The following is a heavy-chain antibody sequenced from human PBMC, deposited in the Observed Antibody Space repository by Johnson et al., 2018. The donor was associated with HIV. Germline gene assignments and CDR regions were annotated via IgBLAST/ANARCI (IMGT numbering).Heavy chain of an antibody. CDR3: ARETGNLLERGGFDI. CDR1: GFTVGSNY. V-gene: IGHV3-66*01. Sequence: VQLVESGGGLVQPGGSLRLSCAASGFTVGSNYMNWVRQAPGKGLEWVSVIYSGGSTYYADSMKGRFTISRDNSKNTLYLQMNSLRAEDTAVYYCARETGNLLERGGFDIWGQGTVVTVSS. J-gene: IGHJ3*02. CDR2: IYSGGST. D-gene: IGHD1-1*01.